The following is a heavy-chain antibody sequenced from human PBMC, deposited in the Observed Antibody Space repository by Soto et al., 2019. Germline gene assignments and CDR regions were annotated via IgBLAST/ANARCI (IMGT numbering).Heavy chain of an antibody. J-gene: IGHJ3*02. CDR1: GFSFSYSV. Sequence: AASGFSFSYSVMHWVSQASGKGLEWVGRIRSKGNNYATAYAASMNGRFTISRDDSKSTTYLQMSSLRTEDTAVYYCRRGDAFDIWGQGTMVTVSS. CDR2: IRSKGNNYAT. V-gene: IGHV3-73*01. CDR3: RRGDAFDI.